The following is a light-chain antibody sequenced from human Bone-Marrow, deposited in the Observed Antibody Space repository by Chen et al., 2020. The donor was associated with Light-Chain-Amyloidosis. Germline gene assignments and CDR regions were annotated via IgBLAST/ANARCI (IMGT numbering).Light chain of an antibody. V-gene: IGLV6-57*01. CDR1: SGSIATNY. CDR3: QYYQGSSQAV. J-gene: IGLJ3*02. CDR2: ADD. Sequence: NFMLTQPHSVSESPGKTVIISCTRSSGSIATNYVQWYQQRPGSSPTTVIYADDQRPSGVPDRFSGSSDRPSNSASLTISGLKAEDDADYYCQYYQGSSQAVFGGGTKLTVL.